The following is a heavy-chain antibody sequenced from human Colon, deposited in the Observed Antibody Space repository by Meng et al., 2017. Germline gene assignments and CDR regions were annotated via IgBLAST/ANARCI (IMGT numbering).Heavy chain of an antibody. CDR2: IYHSGIP. CDR1: NFSITSGYY. V-gene: IGHV4-38-2*02. D-gene: IGHD5-12*01. Sequence: SETLSLTCIVSNFSITSGYYWGWIRQPPGKGLEWIGSIYHSGIPYYNPSLKSRVTLSIDTSENHFSLNLSSVTVADTAVYYCARVASGYPGVYWGRGTLVTVSS. CDR3: ARVASGYPGVY. J-gene: IGHJ4*02.